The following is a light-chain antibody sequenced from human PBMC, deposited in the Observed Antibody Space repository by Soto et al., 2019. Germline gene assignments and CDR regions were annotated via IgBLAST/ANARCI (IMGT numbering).Light chain of an antibody. CDR3: KQYNNWPPWP. J-gene: IGKJ1*01. V-gene: IGKV3-15*01. Sequence: EIVMTQSPATLSVSPGERATLSCRASQSVSSNLAWYQQNPGQAPRLLIYGASTRATGIPARFSGSGSGTEFTLTIRSLQSEDFAVYYCKQYNNWPPWPFGQGTKVELK. CDR1: QSVSSN. CDR2: GAS.